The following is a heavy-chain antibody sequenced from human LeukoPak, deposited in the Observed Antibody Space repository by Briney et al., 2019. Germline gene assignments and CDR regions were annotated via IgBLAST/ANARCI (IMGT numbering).Heavy chain of an antibody. CDR1: EFTFSDYV. CDR2: VSYDGSNQ. D-gene: IGHD3-16*01. CDR3: ARALGGTSLDY. Sequence: GGSLRLSCAASEFTFSDYVMHRVRQAPGKGLEWVAVVSYDGSNQYYADSVKGRFTISRDNSKNTFYLQMNSLRAEDTVVYYCARALGGTSLDYWGQGTLVTVSS. V-gene: IGHV3-30-3*01. J-gene: IGHJ4*02.